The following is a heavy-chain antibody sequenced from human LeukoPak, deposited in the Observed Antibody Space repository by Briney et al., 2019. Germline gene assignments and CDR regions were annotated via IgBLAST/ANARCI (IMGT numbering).Heavy chain of an antibody. CDR3: VRSYRDLTGYYNHFDY. CDR2: INSEGTST. J-gene: IGHJ4*02. V-gene: IGHV3-74*01. CDR1: GFTFSYYW. D-gene: IGHD3-9*01. Sequence: GGSLRLSCAASGFTFSYYWMHWVRQAPGKGLVWVSRINSEGTSTSFADSVKGRFAVSRDNAKNTLYLQMNSLRPEDTAVYYCVRSYRDLTGYYNHFDYWGQGNLVTVSS.